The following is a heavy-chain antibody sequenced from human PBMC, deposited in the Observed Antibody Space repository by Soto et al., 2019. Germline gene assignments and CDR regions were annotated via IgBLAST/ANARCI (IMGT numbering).Heavy chain of an antibody. CDR3: ARDRSDGMDV. CDR1: GFTFSSYD. D-gene: IGHD2-15*01. Sequence: EVQLVESGGGLVQPGGSLRLSCAASGFTFSSYDMHWVRQATGKCLEWVSAIGTAGDTYYPGSVKGRFTISRENAKNSLYLQMTSLRAGDTAVYYCARDRSDGMDVWGQGTTVTVSS. J-gene: IGHJ6*02. CDR2: IGTAGDT. V-gene: IGHV3-13*04.